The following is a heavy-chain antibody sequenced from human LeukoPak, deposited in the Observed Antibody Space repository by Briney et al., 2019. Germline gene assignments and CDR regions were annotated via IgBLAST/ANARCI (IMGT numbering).Heavy chain of an antibody. J-gene: IGHJ4*02. Sequence: PGGSLRLSCAASGFTFSSDSMNWVRQAPGKGLEWVSSISSSSSYIYYADSVKGRFTISRDNAKNSLYLQMNSLRAEDTAVYYCARDPYSSSWFDYWGQGTLVTVSS. D-gene: IGHD6-13*01. CDR2: ISSSSSYI. CDR3: ARDPYSSSWFDY. CDR1: GFTFSSDS. V-gene: IGHV3-21*01.